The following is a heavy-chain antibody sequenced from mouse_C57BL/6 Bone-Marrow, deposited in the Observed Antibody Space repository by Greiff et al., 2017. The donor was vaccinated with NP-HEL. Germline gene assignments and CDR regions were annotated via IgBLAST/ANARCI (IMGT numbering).Heavy chain of an antibody. CDR2: IYPRSGNT. D-gene: IGHD3-3*01. CDR1: GYTFTSYG. CDR3: ARGPFLHGTFDY. V-gene: IGHV1-81*01. Sequence: VKLMESGAELARPGASVKLSCKASGYTFTSYGISWVKQRTGQGLEWIGEIYPRSGNTYYNEKFKGKATLTADKSSSTAYMELRSLTSEDSAVYFCARGPFLHGTFDYWGQGTTLTVSS. J-gene: IGHJ2*01.